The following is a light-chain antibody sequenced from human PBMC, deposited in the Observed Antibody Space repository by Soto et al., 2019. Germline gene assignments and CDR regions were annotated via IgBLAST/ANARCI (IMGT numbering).Light chain of an antibody. CDR2: DAS. J-gene: IGKJ4*01. CDR3: QQRSNWPLT. CDR1: QSVSSY. Sequence: EIVLTQSPATLSLSPLEIATLSFRASQSVSSYLAWYQQKPGQAPRLLIYDASNRATGIPARFSGSGSGTDFTLTISSLEPEDFAVYYCQQRSNWPLTFGGGTKV. V-gene: IGKV3-11*01.